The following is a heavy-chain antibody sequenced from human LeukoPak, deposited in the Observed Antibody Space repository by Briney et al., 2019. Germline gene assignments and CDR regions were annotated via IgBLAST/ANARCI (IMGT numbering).Heavy chain of an antibody. Sequence: GASLRLSGAASGFTFRISALSWARQSPGSVLEWFSAITGSCGNTYYADSVKGRFTISRDNSKNTVFLQMNSLRAEDTAVYYCAKWGDYDVLTGYYVSDYWGQGTLVTVSS. J-gene: IGHJ4*02. V-gene: IGHV3-23*01. CDR3: AKWGDYDVLTGYYVSDY. CDR1: GFTFRISA. D-gene: IGHD3-9*01. CDR2: ITGSCGNT.